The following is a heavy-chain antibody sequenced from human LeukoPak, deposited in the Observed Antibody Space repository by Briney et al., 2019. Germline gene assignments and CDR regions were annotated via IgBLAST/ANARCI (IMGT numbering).Heavy chain of an antibody. CDR1: GFTFSSYE. J-gene: IGHJ6*03. D-gene: IGHD3-10*01. V-gene: IGHV3-48*03. CDR3: ARDAYYYGSGSYLNYYYYYMDV. Sequence: GGSLRLSCAASGFTFSSYEMNWVRQAPGKGLEWVSYISSSGSTIYYADSVKGRFTISRDNAKNSLYLQMNSLRAEDTAVYYCARDAYYYGSGSYLNYYYYYMDVWGKGTTVTISS. CDR2: ISSSGSTI.